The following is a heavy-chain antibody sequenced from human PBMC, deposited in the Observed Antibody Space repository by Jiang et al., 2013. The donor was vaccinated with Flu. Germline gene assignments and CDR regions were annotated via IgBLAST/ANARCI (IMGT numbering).Heavy chain of an antibody. Sequence: NWIRQSPSRGLEWLGRTYYRSKWYNDYAVSVKSRITINPDTSKNQFSLQLNSVTPEDTAVYYCARDGGCSSTSCYRWYFDYWGQGTLVTVSS. V-gene: IGHV6-1*01. J-gene: IGHJ4*02. D-gene: IGHD2-2*01. CDR2: TYYRSKWYN. CDR3: ARDGGCSSTSCYRWYFDY.